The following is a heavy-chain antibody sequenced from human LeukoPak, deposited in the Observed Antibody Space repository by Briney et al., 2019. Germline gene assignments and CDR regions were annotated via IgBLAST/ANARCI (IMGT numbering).Heavy chain of an antibody. CDR2: IIPILGIA. CDR1: GGTFSSYT. V-gene: IGHV1-69*02. Sequence: SVKVSCKASGGTFSSYTISWVRQAPGQGLEWTGRIIPILGIANYAQKFQGRVTITADKSTSTAYMELSSLRSEDTAVYYCARGLGSTYYFDYWGQGTLVTVSS. CDR3: ARGLGSTYYFDY. D-gene: IGHD3-10*01. J-gene: IGHJ4*02.